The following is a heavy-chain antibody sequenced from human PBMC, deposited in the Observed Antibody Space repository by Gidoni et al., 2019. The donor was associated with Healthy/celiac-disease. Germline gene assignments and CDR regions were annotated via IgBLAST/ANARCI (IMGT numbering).Heavy chain of an antibody. CDR3: ARETLRGRGRSGWFDP. CDR2: INPNSGGT. V-gene: IGHV1-2*02. D-gene: IGHD3-10*01. Sequence: QVQLVQSGAEVKKPGASVKVSCKASGDTFNGSYMHWVRQAPGQGLEWMGWINPNSGGTNYAQKFQGRVTMTSDTSISTAYMELSRLISDDTAVYYCARETLRGRGRSGWFDPWGQGTLVTVSS. CDR1: GDTFNGSY. J-gene: IGHJ5*02.